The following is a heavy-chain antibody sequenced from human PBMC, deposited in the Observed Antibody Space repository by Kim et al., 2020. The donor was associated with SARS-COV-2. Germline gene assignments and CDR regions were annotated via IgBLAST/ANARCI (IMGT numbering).Heavy chain of an antibody. CDR2: ISAYNGNT. CDR3: ARVVYCSSTSCPYSNYGWFDP. D-gene: IGHD2-2*01. CDR1: GYTFTSYG. Sequence: ASVKVSCKASGYTFTSYGISWVRQAPGQGLEWMGWISAYNGNTNYAQKLQGRVTMTTDTSTSTAYMELRSLRSDDTAVYYCARVVYCSSTSCPYSNYGWFDPWGQGTLVTVSS. V-gene: IGHV1-18*01. J-gene: IGHJ5*02.